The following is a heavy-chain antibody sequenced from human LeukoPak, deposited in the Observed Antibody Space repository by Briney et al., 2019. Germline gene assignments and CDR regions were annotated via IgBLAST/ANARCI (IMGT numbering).Heavy chain of an antibody. CDR3: ARVQLIVVVPAAMHRWFDP. CDR1: GGSISSSNW. J-gene: IGHJ5*02. CDR2: IYHSGST. D-gene: IGHD2-2*01. V-gene: IGHV4-4*02. Sequence: SGTLSLTCAVSGGSISSSNWWSWVRQPPGKGLEWIGEIYHSGSTNYNPSLKSRVTISVDKSKNQFSLKLSSVTAADTAVYYCARVQLIVVVPAAMHRWFDPRGQGTLVTVSS.